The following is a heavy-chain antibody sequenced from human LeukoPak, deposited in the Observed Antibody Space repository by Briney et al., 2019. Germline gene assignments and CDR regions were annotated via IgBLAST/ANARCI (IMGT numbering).Heavy chain of an antibody. CDR2: IIPILGIA. D-gene: IGHD3-10*01. V-gene: IGHV1-69*04. J-gene: IGHJ6*02. Sequence: SVKVSCKASGGTFSTYAISWVRQAPGQGLEWMGRIIPILGIANYAQTLQGRVTITADKSTSTAYMELSSLRSEDTAMYYCARGRYYYGSGSGYDYYYGMDVWGQGTTVTVSS. CDR3: ARGRYYYGSGSGYDYYYGMDV. CDR1: GGTFSTYA.